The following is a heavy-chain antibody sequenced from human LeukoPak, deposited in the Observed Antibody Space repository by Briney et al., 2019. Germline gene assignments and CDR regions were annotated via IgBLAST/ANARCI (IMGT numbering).Heavy chain of an antibody. CDR1: GFTFTNFA. CDR2: LSINAADT. D-gene: IGHD2-15*01. V-gene: IGHV3-23*01. J-gene: IGHJ4*02. Sequence: GGSLRLSCAASGFTFTNFAMSWVRLTPEEGLEWVSSLSINAADTYYADSVKGRFTISGDSSKNTVYLQMNTLTDEDTAIYFCAKDHCSGGGCTLRYFDLWGQGTLVTVSS. CDR3: AKDHCSGGGCTLRYFDL.